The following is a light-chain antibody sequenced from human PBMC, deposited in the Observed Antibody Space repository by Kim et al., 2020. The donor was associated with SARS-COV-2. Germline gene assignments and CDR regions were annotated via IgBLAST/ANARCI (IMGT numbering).Light chain of an antibody. Sequence: DIQMTQSSSTLSASVGDRVTISCRASQSISSWLAWYQQKPGKAPNLLIYESSSLESGVPSRFSGSGSGTEFTLTISSLQPDDFATYYCQQYNSYPLAFGGGTKVDIK. CDR3: QQYNSYPLA. CDR1: QSISSW. J-gene: IGKJ4*01. V-gene: IGKV1-5*03. CDR2: ESS.